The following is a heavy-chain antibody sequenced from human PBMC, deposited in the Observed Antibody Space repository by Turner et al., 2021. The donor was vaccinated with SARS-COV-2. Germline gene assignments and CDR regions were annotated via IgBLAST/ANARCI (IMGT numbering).Heavy chain of an antibody. V-gene: IGHV3-48*01. CDR3: ARVSGSSSYYYYGMDV. D-gene: IGHD6-13*01. CDR1: GFTFCSYS. CDR2: ISSRSSTI. J-gene: IGHJ6*02. Sequence: EVQLVESGGGLLQPGGVLRFSCASYGFTFCSYSRNWVRQDPGKGLGWVSYISSRSSTIYYSDSVKGRFTISRDNAKNSLYLQMNSLRAEDTAVYNCARVSGSSSYYYYGMDVWGQGTTVTVSS.